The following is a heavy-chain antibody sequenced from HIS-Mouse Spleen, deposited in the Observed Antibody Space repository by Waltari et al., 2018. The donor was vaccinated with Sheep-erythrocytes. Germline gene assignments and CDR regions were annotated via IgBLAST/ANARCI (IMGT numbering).Heavy chain of an antibody. CDR1: GYSISSGYY. J-gene: IGHJ1*01. CDR2: IYHSGGP. Sequence: QVQLQESGPGLVKPSETLSLTCTVSGYSISSGYYWGWIRQPPGKGLEWIGRIYHSGGPCYNPSLKSRVTISVDTSKNQFSLKLSSVTAADTAVYYCARLPIAAAGTGYFQHWGQGTLVTVSS. CDR3: ARLPIAAAGTGYFQH. V-gene: IGHV4-38-2*02. D-gene: IGHD6-13*01.